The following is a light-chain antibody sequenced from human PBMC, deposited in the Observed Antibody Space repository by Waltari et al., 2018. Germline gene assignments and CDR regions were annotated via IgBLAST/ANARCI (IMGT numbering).Light chain of an antibody. CDR3: AGWDDNLSVV. CDR2: RIN. J-gene: IGLJ2*01. CDR1: TSNIGTKY. Sequence: QSVLTQPPAASGTPGQRVTIACAGSTSNIGTKYVNWYQKFPGAAPKLLIYRINQRPSGVPDRFSGSKSGTSASLVISGLRSEDEADYFCAGWDDNLSVVFGGGTKLTVL. V-gene: IGLV1-47*01.